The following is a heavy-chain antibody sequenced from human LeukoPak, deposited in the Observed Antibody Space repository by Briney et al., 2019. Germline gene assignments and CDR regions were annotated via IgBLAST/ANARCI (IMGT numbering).Heavy chain of an antibody. D-gene: IGHD1-26*01. CDR3: VRDRVGPDY. CDR2: ITDDAAT. CDR1: GFTFSSAW. Sequence: PGGSLRLSRAASGFTFSSAWMHWVRQAPGTGLVWVSRITDDAATTYADSVKGRFTISRDNAKNTLYLQMNSLRAEDTAVYYCVRDRVGPDYWGQGTLVTVSS. V-gene: IGHV3-74*03. J-gene: IGHJ4*02.